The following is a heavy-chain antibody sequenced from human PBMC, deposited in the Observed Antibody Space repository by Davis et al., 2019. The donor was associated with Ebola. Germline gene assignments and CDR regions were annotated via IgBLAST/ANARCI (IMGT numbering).Heavy chain of an antibody. D-gene: IGHD3-22*01. CDR3: ASDYYYDSSGPSWYFDL. CDR2: LLASHGNP. J-gene: IGHJ2*01. CDR1: FFPFLRYS. V-gene: IGHV1-18*01. Sequence: ASLMVSFPSSFFPFLRYSLIFFLPSPGPFLELIFLLLASHGNPPYAQKLQGRVTMTTDTSTSTAYMELRSLRSDDTAVYYCASDYYYDSSGPSWYFDLWGRGTLVTVSS.